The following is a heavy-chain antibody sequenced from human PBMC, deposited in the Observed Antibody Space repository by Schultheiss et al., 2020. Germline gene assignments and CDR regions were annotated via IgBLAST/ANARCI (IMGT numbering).Heavy chain of an antibody. J-gene: IGHJ1*01. CDR3: ACAIAAAGTSFQH. V-gene: IGHV4-59*01. CDR1: GGSISSYY. CDR2: IYYSGST. D-gene: IGHD6-13*01. Sequence: SETLSLTCTVSGGSISSYYWSWIRQPPGKGLEWIGYIYYSGSTNYNPSLKSRVTISVDTSKNQFSLKLSSVTAADTAVYYCACAIAAAGTSFQHWGQGILVTVSS.